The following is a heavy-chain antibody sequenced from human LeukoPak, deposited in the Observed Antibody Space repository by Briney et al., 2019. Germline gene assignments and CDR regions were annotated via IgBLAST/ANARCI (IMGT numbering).Heavy chain of an antibody. D-gene: IGHD1-14*01. CDR3: AKKPAGFDP. V-gene: IGHV3-23*01. Sequence: GGSLRLSCAASGFTFSSDAMTWVRQAPGKGLEWVSSIDGSGGFTYYADSVKGRFTISRDNSKNTLYLQMNSLRAEDTAIYYSAKKPAGFDPWGQGTLVTVSS. CDR2: IDGSGGFT. CDR1: GFTFSSDA. J-gene: IGHJ5*02.